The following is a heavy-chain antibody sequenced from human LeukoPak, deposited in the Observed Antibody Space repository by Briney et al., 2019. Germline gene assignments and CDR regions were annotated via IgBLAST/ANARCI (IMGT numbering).Heavy chain of an antibody. Sequence: GGSLRLSCAASGFTFSSYGIHWVRQAPGKGLEWVAVISYDGSNKYYADSVKGRFTISRDNSKNTLYLQMNSLRAEDTAVYYCAKDVSHDSSWYAYWGQGTLVTVSS. CDR3: AKDVSHDSSWYAY. D-gene: IGHD6-13*01. CDR1: GFTFSSYG. CDR2: ISYDGSNK. V-gene: IGHV3-30*18. J-gene: IGHJ4*02.